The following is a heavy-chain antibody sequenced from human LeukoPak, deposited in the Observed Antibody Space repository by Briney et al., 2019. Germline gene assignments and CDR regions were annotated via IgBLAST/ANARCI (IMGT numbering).Heavy chain of an antibody. CDR2: INPNSGGT. D-gene: IGHD6-13*01. CDR3: ARVFQKQLSDY. CDR1: GYTFAGYY. Sequence: ASVTVSCKASGYTFAGYYIHWVRQAPGQGLEWMGWINPNSGGTNYAQKFQGRVTMTRDTSISTAYMELSRLRSDDSAVYYCARVFQKQLSDYWGQGSLVTVSS. V-gene: IGHV1-2*02. J-gene: IGHJ4*02.